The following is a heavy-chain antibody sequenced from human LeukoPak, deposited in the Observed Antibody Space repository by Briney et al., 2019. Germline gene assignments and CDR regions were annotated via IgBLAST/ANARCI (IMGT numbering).Heavy chain of an antibody. CDR1: GFTFSSYG. CDR2: ISYDGSNK. D-gene: IGHD3-22*01. V-gene: IGHV3-30*18. J-gene: IGHJ4*02. CDR3: AKDPSPYYYDSSGYYSDY. Sequence: GGSLRLSCAASGFTFSSYGMHWVRQAPGKGLEWVAVISYDGSNKYYADSVKGRFTISRDNSKNTLYLQMNSLRADDTAVYYCAKDPSPYYYDSSGYYSDYWGQGTLVTVSS.